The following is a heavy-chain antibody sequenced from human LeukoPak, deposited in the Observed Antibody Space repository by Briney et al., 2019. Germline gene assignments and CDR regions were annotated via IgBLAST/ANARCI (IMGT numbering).Heavy chain of an antibody. CDR3: ARGHAGAARSPFDY. D-gene: IGHD6-6*01. V-gene: IGHV1-18*01. CDR1: GYTFTSYG. Sequence: VASVKVSCKASGYTFTSYGISWVRQAPGQGLEWMGWISAYNGNTNYAQKLQGRVTMTTDTSTRTAYMELRSLRSDGTAVYYCARGHAGAARSPFDYWGQGTLVTVSS. J-gene: IGHJ4*02. CDR2: ISAYNGNT.